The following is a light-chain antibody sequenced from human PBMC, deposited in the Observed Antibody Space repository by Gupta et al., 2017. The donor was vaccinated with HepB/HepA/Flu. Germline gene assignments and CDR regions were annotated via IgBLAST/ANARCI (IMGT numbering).Light chain of an antibody. V-gene: IGKV1-33*01. CDR3: QQYHHLLS. CDR1: QEIRNY. Sequence: DIQMTQSPSSLSASVGDRVTITCQAGQEIRNYLSWYQHKPGKAPKLLIYDASHLQTGVPSRFSGSGSGTDFSLTIKRLQPEDVAKYYGQQYHHLLSFGQGTRLEIK. J-gene: IGKJ5*01. CDR2: DAS.